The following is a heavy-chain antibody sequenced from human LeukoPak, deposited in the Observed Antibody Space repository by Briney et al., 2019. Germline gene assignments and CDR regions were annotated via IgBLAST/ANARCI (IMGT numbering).Heavy chain of an antibody. CDR2: IKQDGSEK. CDR1: GFTFSSYW. CDR3: ARGGYYGSGSYSN. D-gene: IGHD3-10*01. Sequence: PGGSLRLSSAASGFTFSSYWMSWVRQAPGKGLEWVANIKQDGSEKYYVDSVKGRFTISRDNAKNSLYLQMNSLRAEDTAVYYCARGGYYGSGSYSNWGQGTLVTVSS. V-gene: IGHV3-7*03. J-gene: IGHJ4*02.